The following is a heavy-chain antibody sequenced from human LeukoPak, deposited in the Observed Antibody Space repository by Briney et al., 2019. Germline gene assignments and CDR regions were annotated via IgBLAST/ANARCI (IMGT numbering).Heavy chain of an antibody. CDR1: GFTFSNAW. CDR2: IRSTPFGGTT. J-gene: IGHJ6*02. D-gene: IGHD6-6*01. Sequence: PGGSLRLSCAASGFTFSNAWTSWVRQAPGRGLEWVGFIRSTPFGGTTEYAASVKGRFTISRDDSKSIAYLQMNSLKTEDTAVYYCTRDPVAYSGSDYYYYAMDVWGQGTTVTVSS. CDR3: TRDPVAYSGSDYYYYAMDV. V-gene: IGHV3-49*04.